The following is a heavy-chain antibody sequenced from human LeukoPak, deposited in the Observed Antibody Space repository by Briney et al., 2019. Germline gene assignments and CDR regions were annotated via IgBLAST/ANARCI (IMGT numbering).Heavy chain of an antibody. V-gene: IGHV4-39*01. D-gene: IGHD3-10*01. CDR1: GGSISSSSYY. CDR3: ARLSGYYYYMDV. Sequence: PSETLSLTCTVSGGSISSSSYYWGWNRQPPGKGLEWIGSIYYSGSTYYIPSLKSRVTISVDTSKNQFSLKLSSVTAADTAVYYCARLSGYYYYMDVWGKGTTVTVSS. J-gene: IGHJ6*03. CDR2: IYYSGST.